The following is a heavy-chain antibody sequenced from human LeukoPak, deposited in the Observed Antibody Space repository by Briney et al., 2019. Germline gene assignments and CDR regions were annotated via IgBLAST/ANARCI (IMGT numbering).Heavy chain of an antibody. D-gene: IGHD6-19*01. CDR2: ISGSSNTT. CDR1: GFTFSSYS. J-gene: IGHJ4*02. CDR3: ARDPYSSGWFDY. V-gene: IGHV3-48*02. Sequence: GGSLRLSCAASGFTFSSYSMNWVRQAPGKGLEWVSYISGSSNTTYYADSVKGRFTISRDNARNSLHLQMNSLRDDDTAVYYCARDPYSSGWFDYWGQGTLVCVSS.